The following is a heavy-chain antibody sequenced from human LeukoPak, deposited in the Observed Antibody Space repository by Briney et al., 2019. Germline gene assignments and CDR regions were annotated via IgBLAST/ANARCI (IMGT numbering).Heavy chain of an antibody. Sequence: GGSLRLSCAASGFGFSRYWMHWVRQAPGKGLAWVSRVSTDGTTTTYADSVQGRFTVSRDNAKNTLFLQMNDLRPEDTAVYFCARECGPSRCASSSPDYWGQGTLVTVSS. CDR1: GFGFSRYW. CDR2: VSTDGTTT. CDR3: ARECGPSRCASSSPDY. V-gene: IGHV3-74*01. D-gene: IGHD6-6*01. J-gene: IGHJ4*02.